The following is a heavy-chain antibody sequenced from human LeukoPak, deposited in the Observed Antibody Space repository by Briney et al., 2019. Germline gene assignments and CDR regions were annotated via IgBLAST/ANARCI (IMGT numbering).Heavy chain of an antibody. CDR1: GFTFSSYA. Sequence: GGSLRLSCAASGFTFSSYAMHWVRQAPGKGLEWISYISSSGDTIYYADSVKGRFTISRDNAKNSLYLQMNSLRAEDTAVYYCASTGYYDSSGYYYDYWGQGTLVTVSS. CDR2: ISSSGDTI. V-gene: IGHV3-48*03. J-gene: IGHJ4*02. CDR3: ASTGYYDSSGYYYDY. D-gene: IGHD3-22*01.